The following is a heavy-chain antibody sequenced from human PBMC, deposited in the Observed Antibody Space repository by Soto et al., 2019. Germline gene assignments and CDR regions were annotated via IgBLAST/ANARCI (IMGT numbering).Heavy chain of an antibody. CDR1: GGSFSGYY. J-gene: IGHJ6*02. Sequence: SETLSLTCAVYGGSFSGYYWSWIRQPPGKGLEWIGEINHSGSTNYNPSLKGRVTISVDTSKNQFSLKLSSVTAADTAVYYCARGSRGSRGRYYYGMDVWGQGTTVTVSS. V-gene: IGHV4-34*01. CDR3: ARGSRGSRGRYYYGMDV. D-gene: IGHD6-13*01. CDR2: INHSGST.